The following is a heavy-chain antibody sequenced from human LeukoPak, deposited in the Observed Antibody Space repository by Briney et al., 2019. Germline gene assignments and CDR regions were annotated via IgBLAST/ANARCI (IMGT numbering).Heavy chain of an antibody. J-gene: IGHJ4*02. CDR2: ISYDGSNK. Sequence: GGSLRLSCAASGFTFSSYAMHWVRQAPGKGLEWVAVISYDGSNKYYADSVKGRFTISRDNSKNTLYLQMNSLRAEDTAVYYCARGSPYDYDSSAYFDNWGQGTLVTVSS. CDR1: GFTFSSYA. CDR3: ARGSPYDYDSSAYFDN. V-gene: IGHV3-30-3*01. D-gene: IGHD3-22*01.